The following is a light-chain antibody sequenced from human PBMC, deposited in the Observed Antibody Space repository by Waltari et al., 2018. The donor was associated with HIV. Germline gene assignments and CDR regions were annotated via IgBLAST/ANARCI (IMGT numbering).Light chain of an antibody. CDR3: QQTYSIPFT. V-gene: IGKV1-39*01. CDR2: AAS. CDR1: QSMSRL. Sequence: DIQMTHSPYSQSASVGDRITSSCRASQSMSRLLNWYRQKPGKAPKLLIYAASSLQSGVPSRFSGGGSGTGFTLTISSLQPEDFATYYCQQTYSIPFTFGPGTRVDIK. J-gene: IGKJ3*01.